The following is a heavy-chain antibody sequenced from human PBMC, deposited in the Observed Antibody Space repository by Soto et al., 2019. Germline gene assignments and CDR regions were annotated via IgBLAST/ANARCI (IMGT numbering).Heavy chain of an antibody. CDR2: IYYSGST. J-gene: IGHJ5*02. V-gene: IGHV4-59*01. CDR3: ARDGGLERPLSWFDP. Sequence: PSETLSLTCTVSGGSISSYHWNWIRQPPGKGLEWIGYIYYSGSTNYNPSLKSRVTISVDTSKNQLSLKLSSVTAADTAVYYCARDGGLERPLSWFDPWGQGTLVTVSS. CDR1: GGSISSYH. D-gene: IGHD1-1*01.